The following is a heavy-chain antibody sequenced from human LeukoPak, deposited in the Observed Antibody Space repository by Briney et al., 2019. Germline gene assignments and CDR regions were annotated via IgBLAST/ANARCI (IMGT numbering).Heavy chain of an antibody. J-gene: IGHJ2*01. CDR2: INPKTGVT. Sequence: ASVKVSCKTSGYIFSDYYMHWVRQAPGQGPEWMGWINPKTGVTYSTQRFEGRVTMTRDTAITTVYMELNRLQSDDTAVYYCAREVLFDYETSGYFDLWGRGTLITVSS. CDR3: AREVLFDYETSGYFDL. V-gene: IGHV1-2*02. D-gene: IGHD4-17*01. CDR1: GYIFSDYY.